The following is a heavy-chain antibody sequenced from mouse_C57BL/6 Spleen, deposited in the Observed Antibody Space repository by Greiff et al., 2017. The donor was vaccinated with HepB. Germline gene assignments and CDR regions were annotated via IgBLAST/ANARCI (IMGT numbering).Heavy chain of an antibody. CDR1: GYSFTGYF. J-gene: IGHJ4*01. CDR2: INPYNGDT. CDR3: ARREPPKAMDY. Sequence: EVKLQESGPELVKPGDSVKISCKASGYSFTGYFMNWVMQSHGKSLEWIGRINPYNGDTFYNQKFKGKATLTVDKSSSTAHMELRSLTSEDSAVYYCARREPPKAMDYWGQGTSVTVSS. V-gene: IGHV1-20*01.